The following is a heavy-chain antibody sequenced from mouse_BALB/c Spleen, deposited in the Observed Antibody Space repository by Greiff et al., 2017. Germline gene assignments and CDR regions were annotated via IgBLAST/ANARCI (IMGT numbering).Heavy chain of an antibody. CDR1: GYTFSSYW. CDR3: ARWLRREGFAY. D-gene: IGHD2-2*01. CDR2: ILPGSGST. V-gene: IGHV1-9*01. Sequence: LQESGAELMKPGASVKISCKATGYTFSSYWIEWVKQRPGHGLEWIGEILPGSGSTNYNEKFKGKATFTADTSSNTAYMQLSSLTSEDSAVYYCARWLRREGFAYWGQGTLVTVSA. J-gene: IGHJ3*01.